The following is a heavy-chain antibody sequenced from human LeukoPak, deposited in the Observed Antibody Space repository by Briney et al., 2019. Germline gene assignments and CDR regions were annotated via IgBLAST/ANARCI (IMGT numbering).Heavy chain of an antibody. D-gene: IGHD5-24*01. J-gene: IGHJ4*02. CDR2: INPNSGGT. Sequence: ASVKVSCKASGYTFTGYYMHWVRQAPGQGLEWMGWINPNSGGTNYAQKFQGRVTMTRDTSISTAYMELSRLRSDDTAVYYWARGGYNEKFQYYFDYWGQGTLVTVSS. CDR3: ARGGYNEKFQYYFDY. V-gene: IGHV1-2*02. CDR1: GYTFTGYY.